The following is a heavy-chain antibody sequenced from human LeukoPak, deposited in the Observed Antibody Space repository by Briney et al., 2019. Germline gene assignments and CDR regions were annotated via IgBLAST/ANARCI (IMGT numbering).Heavy chain of an antibody. V-gene: IGHV3-21*01. CDR1: GFTFSSYS. D-gene: IGHD2-2*01. J-gene: IGHJ3*02. CDR3: ARIVPAATLDAFDI. CDR2: ISSSSSYI. Sequence: PGGSLRLSCAASGFTFSSYSMNWVRQAPGKGLEWVSSISSSSSYIYYADSVKGRFTISRDNAKNSLYLQMNSLRAEDTAVYYCARIVPAATLDAFDIWGQGTMVTVSS.